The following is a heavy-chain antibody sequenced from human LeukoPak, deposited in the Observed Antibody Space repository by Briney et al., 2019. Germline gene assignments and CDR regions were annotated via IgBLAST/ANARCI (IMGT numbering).Heavy chain of an antibody. CDR2: ISTSGTYI. Sequence: AGSLRLSCSASGFTFSTYFMNWVRQPPGKGLEWVSYISTSGTYINYAASVKGRFTISRDNAKNSLYLQMTSLRAEDTSVYYCARGDLEMNDYWGQGTLVTVSS. J-gene: IGHJ4*02. CDR1: GFTFSTYF. CDR3: ARGDLEMNDY. D-gene: IGHD3-16*01. V-gene: IGHV3-21*01.